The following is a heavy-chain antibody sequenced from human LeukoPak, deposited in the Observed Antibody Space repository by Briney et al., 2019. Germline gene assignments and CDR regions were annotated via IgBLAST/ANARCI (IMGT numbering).Heavy chain of an antibody. J-gene: IGHJ3*02. CDR2: ISGSGGST. Sequence: GGSLRLSCAASGFTFSNFAVSWVRQAPGKGLEGVAAISGSGGSTYYADSVKGRFTISRDNSKNTLYLQMNSLRAEDTAVYYCAKSPAVDAAFDIWGQGTMVTVSS. CDR3: AKSPAVDAAFDI. D-gene: IGHD4-23*01. V-gene: IGHV3-23*01. CDR1: GFTFSNFA.